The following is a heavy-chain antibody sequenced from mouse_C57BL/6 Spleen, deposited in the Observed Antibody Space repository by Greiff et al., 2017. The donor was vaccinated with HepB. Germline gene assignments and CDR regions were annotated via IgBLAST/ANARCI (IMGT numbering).Heavy chain of an antibody. CDR2: IYPGSGST. J-gene: IGHJ2*01. CDR3: ARIYYGSSYVRYYFDY. CDR1: GYTFTSYW. V-gene: IGHV1-55*01. Sequence: QVQLQQPGAELVKPGASVKMSCKASGYTFTSYWITWVKQRPGQGPEWIGDIYPGSGSTNYNEKFKSKATLTVDTSSSTAYMQLSSLTSEDSAVYYCARIYYGSSYVRYYFDYWGQGTTLTVSS. D-gene: IGHD1-1*01.